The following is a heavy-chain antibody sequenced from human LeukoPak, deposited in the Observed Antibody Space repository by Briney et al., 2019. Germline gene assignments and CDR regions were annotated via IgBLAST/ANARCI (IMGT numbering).Heavy chain of an antibody. V-gene: IGHV4-4*07. J-gene: IGHJ6*03. Sequence: PSETLSLTCTVSGGSINSYWSWIRQPAGKGLEWIGRISGSGTITYNPALQSRLSISIDTSKNQFSLKLMSVTAADTAVYYCARAEGLWVRGLRNHCYYYMDVWGKGTTVTVSS. CDR1: GGSINSY. D-gene: IGHD3-10*01. CDR3: ARAEGLWVRGLRNHCYYYMDV. CDR2: ISGSGTI.